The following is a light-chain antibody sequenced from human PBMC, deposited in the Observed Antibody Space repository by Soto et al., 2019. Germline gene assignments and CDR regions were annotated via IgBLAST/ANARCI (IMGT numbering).Light chain of an antibody. J-gene: IGLJ2*01. CDR3: CSYANGNTLL. CDR2: EVT. CDR1: SSDVGSYDL. V-gene: IGLV2-23*02. Sequence: QSALTQPASVSGSPGQSITSSCTGTSSDVGSYDLVSWYQHHPGTAPKLILYEVTKRPSGVSNRFSGSKSGNTASLTISGLQTEDDSHYYCCSYANGNTLLFGGGTKLTVL.